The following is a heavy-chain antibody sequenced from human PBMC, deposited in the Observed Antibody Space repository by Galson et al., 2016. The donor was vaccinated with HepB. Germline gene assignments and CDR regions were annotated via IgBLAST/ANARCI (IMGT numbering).Heavy chain of an antibody. D-gene: IGHD2-15*01. J-gene: IGHJ4*02. CDR2: IWYDGSNK. Sequence: SLRLSCAVSGFFFRDYGMHWVRQAPGKGLEWVAVIWYDGSNKYYADSVRGRFNISRDDSKNTLYLQMNSLGDEDTAVYYCVKEGPLRCGARSCYPDDWGQGVLVTVSS. V-gene: IGHV3-33*03. CDR3: VKEGPLRCGARSCYPDD. CDR1: GFFFRDYG.